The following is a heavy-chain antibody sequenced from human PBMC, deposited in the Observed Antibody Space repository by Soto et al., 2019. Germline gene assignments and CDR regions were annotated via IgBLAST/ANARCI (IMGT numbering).Heavy chain of an antibody. J-gene: IGHJ6*03. CDR2: MNPNSGNT. Sequence: ASVKVSCKASGYTFTSYDINWVRQATGQGLEWMGWMNPNSGNTGYAQKFQGRVTITRDTSASTAYMELSSLRSEDTAVYYCAMSWNDVPYSDYDLAVWGKGTTVPVSS. D-gene: IGHD1-1*01. V-gene: IGHV1-8*01. CDR3: AMSWNDVPYSDYDLAV. CDR1: GYTFTSYD.